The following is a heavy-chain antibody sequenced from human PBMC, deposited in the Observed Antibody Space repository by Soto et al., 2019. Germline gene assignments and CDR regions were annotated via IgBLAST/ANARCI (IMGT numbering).Heavy chain of an antibody. CDR2: INHSGST. J-gene: IGHJ5*02. V-gene: IGHV4-34*01. Sequence: SETLSLTCAVYGGSFSGYYWSWIRQPPGKGLEWIGEINHSGSTNYNPSLKSRVTISVDTSKNQFSLKLSSVTAADTAVYYCARVRDRGKENWFDPWGQGTLVTVSS. CDR1: GGSFSGYY. CDR3: ARVRDRGKENWFDP. D-gene: IGHD3-10*01.